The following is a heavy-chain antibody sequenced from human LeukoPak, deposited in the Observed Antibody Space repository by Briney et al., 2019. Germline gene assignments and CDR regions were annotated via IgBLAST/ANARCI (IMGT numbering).Heavy chain of an antibody. V-gene: IGHV1-69*06. J-gene: IGHJ4*02. D-gene: IGHD6-13*01. Sequence: GASVKVSCKASGGTFSSYAISWVRQDPGQGLEWMGGIIPIFGTANYAQKFQGRVTITADKSTSTACMELSSLRSEDTAVYYCARSSIIAAAGPYYFDYWGQGTLVTVSS. CDR2: IIPIFGTA. CDR1: GGTFSSYA. CDR3: ARSSIIAAAGPYYFDY.